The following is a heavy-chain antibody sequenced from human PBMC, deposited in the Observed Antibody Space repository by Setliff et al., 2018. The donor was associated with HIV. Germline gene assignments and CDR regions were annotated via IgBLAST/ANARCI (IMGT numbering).Heavy chain of an antibody. Sequence: PSETLSLTCTVSGGSISSSSYYWGWIRQPPGKGLEWIGSIYYSGSTYYNPSLKSRVTISVDTSKNQFSLKLSSVTAADTAVYYCARHSGVASPNWFDPWGQGTLVTVSS. V-gene: IGHV4-39*07. CDR1: GGSISSSSYY. J-gene: IGHJ5*02. CDR2: IYYSGST. CDR3: ARHSGVASPNWFDP. D-gene: IGHD3-10*01.